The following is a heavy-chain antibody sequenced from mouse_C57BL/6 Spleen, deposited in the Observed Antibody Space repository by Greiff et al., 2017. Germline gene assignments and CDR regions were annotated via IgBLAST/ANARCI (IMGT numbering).Heavy chain of an antibody. Sequence: GGGLVQPKGSLKLSCAASGFSFNTYAMNWVRQAPGKGLEWVARIRSKSNNYATYYADSVKDRFTISRDDSESMLYLQMNNLKTEDTAMYYCVRDFITTVETRYFDGWGTGTTVTVSS. CDR3: VRDFITTVETRYFDG. CDR2: IRSKSNNYAT. V-gene: IGHV10-1*01. D-gene: IGHD1-1*01. CDR1: GFSFNTYA. J-gene: IGHJ1*03.